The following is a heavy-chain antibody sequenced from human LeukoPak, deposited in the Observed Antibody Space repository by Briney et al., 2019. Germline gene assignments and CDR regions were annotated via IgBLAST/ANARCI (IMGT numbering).Heavy chain of an antibody. V-gene: IGHV4-39*01. CDR3: ARLYGDYLPFDY. CDR2: IYYSGST. CDR1: GGSISSSSYY. Sequence: PSETLSLTCTVSGGSISSSSYYWGWIRQPPGKGLEWIGSIYYSGSTYYNPSLKSRVTISVDTSKNQFSLKLSSVTATDTAVYYCARLYGDYLPFDYWGQGTLVTVSS. J-gene: IGHJ4*02. D-gene: IGHD4-17*01.